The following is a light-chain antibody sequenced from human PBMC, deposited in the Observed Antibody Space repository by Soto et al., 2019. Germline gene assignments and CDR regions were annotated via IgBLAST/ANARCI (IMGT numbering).Light chain of an antibody. V-gene: IGLV1-40*01. CDR2: GNT. CDR1: SSNIGARYD. Sequence: QSVLTQPPSVSGAPGQRVTISCTGSSSNIGARYDVHWYQQLPGTAPKLLIHGNTNRPSGVPDRFSGSKSGTSASLAITGLQAEDEADYYCQSYDSNLSVVFGGGTQLTVL. J-gene: IGLJ2*01. CDR3: QSYDSNLSVV.